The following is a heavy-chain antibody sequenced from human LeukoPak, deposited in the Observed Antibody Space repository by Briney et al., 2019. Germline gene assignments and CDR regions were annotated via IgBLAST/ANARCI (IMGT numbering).Heavy chain of an antibody. D-gene: IGHD2-2*02. CDR1: GGSFSGYY. CDR3: ATTSHGYCSSTNCYTTFDY. V-gene: IGHV4-34*01. J-gene: IGHJ4*02. CDR2: INHSGST. Sequence: SETLSLTCAVYGGSFSGYYWSWIRQPPGKGLEWIGEINHSGSTNYNPSLKSRVTISVDTSKNQFSLKLSSVTAADTAVYYCATTSHGYCSSTNCYTTFDYWGQGTLVTVSS.